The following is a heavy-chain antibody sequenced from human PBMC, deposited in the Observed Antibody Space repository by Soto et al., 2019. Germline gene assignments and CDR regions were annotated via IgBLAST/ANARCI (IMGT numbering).Heavy chain of an antibody. D-gene: IGHD2-2*02. CDR3: AREGLMMGCSITSCYTNWFDP. Sequence: QVQLVESGGGVVQPGRSLRLSCAAPGFTFSSYGMHWVRQAPGKGLEWVAVIWYDGSNKYYADSVKGRFTISRDNSKNTLYLQMNSLRAEDTAVYYCAREGLMMGCSITSCYTNWFDPWGQGTLVTVSS. CDR2: IWYDGSNK. CDR1: GFTFSSYG. J-gene: IGHJ5*02. V-gene: IGHV3-33*01.